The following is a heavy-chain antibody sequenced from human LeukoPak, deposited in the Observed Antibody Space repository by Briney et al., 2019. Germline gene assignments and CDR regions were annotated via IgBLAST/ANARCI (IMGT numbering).Heavy chain of an antibody. CDR3: AREATGTTYYYYGMDV. V-gene: IGHV1-2*02. D-gene: IGHD1-7*01. CDR1: GYTFTSYY. CDR2: INPNSGGT. J-gene: IGHJ6*02. Sequence: ASVKVSCKASGYTFTSYYMHWVRQAPGQGLEWMGWINPNSGGTNYAQKFQGRVTMTRDTSISTAYMELSRLRSDDTAVYYCAREATGTTYYYYGMDVWGQGTTVTVSS.